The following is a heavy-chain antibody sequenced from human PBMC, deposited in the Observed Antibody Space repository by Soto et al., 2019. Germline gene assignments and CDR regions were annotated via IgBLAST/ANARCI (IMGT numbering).Heavy chain of an antibody. CDR1: GGSISSYY. CDR3: ARQTSSIAIFGAVPPRAYYMDV. Sequence: SETLSLTCTVSGGSISSYYWSWIRQPPGKGLEWIGYIYYSGSTNYNPSLKSRVTISVDTSKNQFSLKLSSVTAADTAVYYCARQTSSIAIFGAVPPRAYYMDVWGKGTTVTVSS. V-gene: IGHV4-59*08. J-gene: IGHJ6*03. D-gene: IGHD3-3*01. CDR2: IYYSGST.